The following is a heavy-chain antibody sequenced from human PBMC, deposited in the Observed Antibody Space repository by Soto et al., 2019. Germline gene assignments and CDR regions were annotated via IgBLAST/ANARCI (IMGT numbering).Heavy chain of an antibody. CDR2: IDYNGVT. J-gene: IGHJ4*02. CDR3: GKVLVGATGHTDSDS. CDR1: GGSIYRSGYY. V-gene: IGHV4-39*01. Sequence: SETLSLTCTFSGGSIYRSGYYWGWIRQPPGRGLEWIGNIDYNGVTYSNPPLKSRVTISRDTSKNQFSLKLTSVTAADTALYYCGKVLVGATGHTDSDSWGPGTLVTVSS. D-gene: IGHD2-15*01.